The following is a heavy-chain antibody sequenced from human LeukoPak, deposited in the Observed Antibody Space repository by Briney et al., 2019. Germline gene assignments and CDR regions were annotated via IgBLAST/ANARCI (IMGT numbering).Heavy chain of an antibody. J-gene: IGHJ4*02. CDR2: MNPNSGNT. CDR3: ARHSPSGVVY. Sequence: ASVKVSCKASGYTFTSYDINWVRQATGQGLEWMGWMNPNSGNTGYAQKFQGRVTMTRNNSISTAYMEGSSLRFEHTAVYYCARHSPSGVVYWGQGTLVTVSS. CDR1: GYTFTSYD. V-gene: IGHV1-8*01. D-gene: IGHD6-6*01.